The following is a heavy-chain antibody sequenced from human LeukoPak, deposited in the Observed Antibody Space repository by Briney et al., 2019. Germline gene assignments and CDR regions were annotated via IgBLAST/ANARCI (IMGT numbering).Heavy chain of an antibody. CDR1: GGTFNDFG. J-gene: IGHJ4*02. CDR2: LIPFYPTP. CDR3: ATTPGWCVYRYYFDC. Sequence: SVTVSCTASGGTFNDFGISWVRQAPGQGLAWMGGLIPFYPTPSYPLHFKGRLTLTRYESTITSYMELSTLRSEDTAVYYCATTPGWCVYRYYFDCWGQGTLVTVSS. D-gene: IGHD6-19*01. V-gene: IGHV1-69*05.